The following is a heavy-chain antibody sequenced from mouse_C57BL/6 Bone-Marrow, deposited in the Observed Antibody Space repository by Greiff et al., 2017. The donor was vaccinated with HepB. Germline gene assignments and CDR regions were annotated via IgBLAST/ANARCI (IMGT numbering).Heavy chain of an antibody. D-gene: IGHD2-4*01. CDR2: IYPRSGNT. J-gene: IGHJ4*01. CDR1: GYTFTSYG. CDR3: AKSMIRRAMDY. Sequence: VKLQESGAELARPGASVKLSCKASGYTFTSYGISWVKQRTGQGLEWIGEIYPRSGNTYYNEKFKGKATLTADKSSSTAYMELRSLTSEDSAVYFCAKSMIRRAMDYWGQGTSVTVSS. V-gene: IGHV1-81*01.